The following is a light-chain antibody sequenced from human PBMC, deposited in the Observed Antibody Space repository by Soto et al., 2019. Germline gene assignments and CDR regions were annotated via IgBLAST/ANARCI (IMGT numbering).Light chain of an antibody. Sequence: DIPLTQSPFFLSASVGDRVTITCRASQGISSYLVWYQQKAGKAPKSLIYGASTLQTGVPSRFSGSGSGTEFTLTISSLQPEDSATYYCRQHNSFPITFGQGTRLDIK. J-gene: IGKJ5*01. CDR1: QGISSY. V-gene: IGKV1-9*01. CDR2: GAS. CDR3: RQHNSFPIT.